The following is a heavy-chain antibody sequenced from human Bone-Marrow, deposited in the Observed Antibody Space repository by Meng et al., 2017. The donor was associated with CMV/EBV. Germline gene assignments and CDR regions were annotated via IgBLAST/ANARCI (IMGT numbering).Heavy chain of an antibody. V-gene: IGHV3-21*01. J-gene: IGHJ4*02. CDR2: ISSSSSYI. CDR3: ARELDFDY. Sequence: GESLKISCAASGFTFSSYSMNWVRQAPGKGLEWVSSISSSSSYIYYADSVKGRFTISRDNAKNTLYLQMNRLRAEDTAVYYCARELDFDYWGQGTRVTVSS. CDR1: GFTFSSYS.